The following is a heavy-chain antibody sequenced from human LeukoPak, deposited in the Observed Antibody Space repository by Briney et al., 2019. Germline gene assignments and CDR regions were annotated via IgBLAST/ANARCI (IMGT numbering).Heavy chain of an antibody. CDR3: AISCGSGSSRMDV. J-gene: IGHJ6*02. CDR2: ISASGVGT. CDR1: GLTFRICV. V-gene: IGHV3-23*01. Sequence: GGSLRLSCAASGLTFRICVMSWVRQAPGKGLEWVSAISASGVGTYYADSVKGRFTISRDNSKNTLYLQMNSLRAEDTAVYYCAISCGSGSSRMDVWGQGTTVTVSS. D-gene: IGHD3-10*01.